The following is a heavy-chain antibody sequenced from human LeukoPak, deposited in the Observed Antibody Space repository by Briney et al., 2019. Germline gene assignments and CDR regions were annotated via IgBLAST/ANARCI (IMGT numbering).Heavy chain of an antibody. J-gene: IGHJ4*02. CDR3: TGAPNNHYFDY. Sequence: MTSETLPLXCTVSGGSISRSGYYWTWFRQPPGKGLEWIGYVYYNGDTYYNPSLNSRLTISLDTPRNQFSLKLSSVTAADTAVYYCTGAPNNHYFDYWGQGTLVTVSS. CDR2: VYYNGDT. D-gene: IGHD1/OR15-1a*01. V-gene: IGHV4-30-4*08. CDR1: GGSISRSGYY.